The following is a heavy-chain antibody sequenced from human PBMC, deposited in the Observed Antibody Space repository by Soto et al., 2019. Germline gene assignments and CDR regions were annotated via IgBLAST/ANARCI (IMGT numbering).Heavy chain of an antibody. Sequence: PGGSLRLSCAASGFTFSSYSMNWVRQAPGKWLEWVSYISSSSSSTIYYADSVKDRFTISRDNAKNSLYLQMNSLRAEDTAVYYCARDPGTSATAWGGEFDYWGQGTRVTVSS. CDR2: ISSSSSSTI. V-gene: IGHV3-48*01. J-gene: IGHJ4*02. D-gene: IGHD6-13*01. CDR3: ARDPGTSATAWGGEFDY. CDR1: GFTFSSYS.